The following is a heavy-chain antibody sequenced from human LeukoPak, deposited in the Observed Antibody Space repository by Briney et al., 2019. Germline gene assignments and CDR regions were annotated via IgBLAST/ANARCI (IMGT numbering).Heavy chain of an antibody. J-gene: IGHJ6*02. V-gene: IGHV3-21*01. Sequence: PGWSLRLSCAASGFTFSSYSMNWVRQAPGKGLEWVSSISSSSSYIYYADSVKGRFTISRDNAKNSLYLQMNSLRAEDTAVYYCARDLIAARGMDVWGQGTTVTVSS. CDR3: ARDLIAARGMDV. CDR1: GFTFSSYS. CDR2: ISSSSSYI. D-gene: IGHD6-6*01.